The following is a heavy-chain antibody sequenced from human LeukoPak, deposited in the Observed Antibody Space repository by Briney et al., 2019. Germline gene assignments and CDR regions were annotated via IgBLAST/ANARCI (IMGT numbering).Heavy chain of an antibody. J-gene: IGHJ4*02. D-gene: IGHD1-14*01. CDR3: ANRVMPRLPTTSITPAYSSDY. V-gene: IGHV1-18*01. CDR1: GYTFTSYG. Sequence: EASVKVSCKASGYTFTSYGISWVRQAPGRGLEWMGWISAYNGNTNYAQKLQGRVTMTTDTSTSTAYMELRSLRSDDTAVYYCANRVMPRLPTTSITPAYSSDYWGQGTLVTVSS. CDR2: ISAYNGNT.